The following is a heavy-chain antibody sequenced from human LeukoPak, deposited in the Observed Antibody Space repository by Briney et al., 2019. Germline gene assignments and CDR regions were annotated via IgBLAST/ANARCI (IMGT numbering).Heavy chain of an antibody. CDR2: ISSSSTYI. CDR3: ARGYYDTLTGPDY. CDR1: GFTFSSYA. J-gene: IGHJ4*02. Sequence: GGSLRLSCAASGFTFSSYAMCWVRQAPGKGLEWVSSISSSSTYIYYADSVKGRVTISRDNAKNSLYLQMNSLRAEDTAVYYCARGYYDTLTGPDYWGQGTLVTVSS. D-gene: IGHD3-9*01. V-gene: IGHV3-21*01.